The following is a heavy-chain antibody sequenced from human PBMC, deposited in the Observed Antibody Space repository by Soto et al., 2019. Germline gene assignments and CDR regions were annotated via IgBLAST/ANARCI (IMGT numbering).Heavy chain of an antibody. CDR2: IWYDGSNK. CDR3: ARDLRLGYYYDSSGYLDY. CDR1: GFTFSSYG. Sequence: PGGSLRLSCAASGFTFSSYGMHWVRQAPGKGLEWVAVIWYDGSNKYYADSVKGRFTISRDNSKNTLYLQMNSLRAEDTAVYYCARDLRLGYYYDSSGYLDYWGQGT. V-gene: IGHV3-33*01. J-gene: IGHJ4*02. D-gene: IGHD3-22*01.